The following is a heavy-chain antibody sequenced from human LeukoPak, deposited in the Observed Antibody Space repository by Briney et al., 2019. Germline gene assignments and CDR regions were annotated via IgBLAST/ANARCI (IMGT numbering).Heavy chain of an antibody. Sequence: GGSLRLSCAASGFTFSDSYMTWIRQAPGKGLEWVSYISNSGSSIYYADSVKGRFTTSRDNAKNSLYLQMSSLRAEDTAVYYCAREDGEWELLRTSDAFDIWGQGTMVTVSS. CDR1: GFTFSDSY. D-gene: IGHD1-26*01. CDR2: ISNSGSSI. CDR3: AREDGEWELLRTSDAFDI. V-gene: IGHV3-11*04. J-gene: IGHJ3*02.